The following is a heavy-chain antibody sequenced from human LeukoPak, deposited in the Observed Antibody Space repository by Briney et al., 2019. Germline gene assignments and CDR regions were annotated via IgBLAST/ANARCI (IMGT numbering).Heavy chain of an antibody. CDR1: GDSVSSKSAA. CDR2: TYYRSNWYN. V-gene: IGHV6-1*01. CDR3: ARDSAPYSSGWYDY. J-gene: IGHJ4*02. D-gene: IGHD6-19*01. Sequence: SRTLSLTCAISGDSVSSKSAAWNWIRQSPSRGLEWLGRTYYRSNWYNDYAVSVKSRISINPDTSKNQFSLQLNSVTPEDTAMYYCARDSAPYSSGWYDYWGQGTLVTVSS.